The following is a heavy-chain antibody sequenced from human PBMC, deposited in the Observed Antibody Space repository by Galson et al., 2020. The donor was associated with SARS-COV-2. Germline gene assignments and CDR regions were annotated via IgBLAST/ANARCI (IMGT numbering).Heavy chain of an antibody. CDR3: ARHRWVGATEGDFDY. J-gene: IGHJ4*02. Sequence: SETLSLTCTVSGGSISSGGYYWSWIRQHPGKGLEWIGYIYYSGSTYYNPSLKSRVTISVDTSKNQFSLKLSSVTAADTALYYCARHRWVGATEGDFDYWGQGTL. CDR1: GGSISSGGYY. CDR2: IYYSGST. D-gene: IGHD1-26*01. V-gene: IGHV4-31*03.